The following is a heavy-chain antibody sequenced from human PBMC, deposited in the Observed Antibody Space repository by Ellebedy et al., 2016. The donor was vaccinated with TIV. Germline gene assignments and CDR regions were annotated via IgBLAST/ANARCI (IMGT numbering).Heavy chain of an antibody. D-gene: IGHD4-23*01. J-gene: IGHJ2*01. CDR1: GFTFSDYY. CDR3: ARDERWFNSDWYFDL. V-gene: IGHV3-11*05. CDR2: ISSSSSYT. Sequence: GESLKISXAASGFTFSDYYMSWIRQAPGKGLEWVSYISSSSSYTNYADSVKGRFTISRDNAKNSLYLQMNSLRAEDTAVYYCARDERWFNSDWYFDLWGRGTLVTISS.